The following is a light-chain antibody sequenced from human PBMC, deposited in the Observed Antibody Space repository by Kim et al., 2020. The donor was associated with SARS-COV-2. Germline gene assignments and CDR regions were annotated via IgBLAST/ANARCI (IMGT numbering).Light chain of an antibody. V-gene: IGKV3-20*01. CDR3: QQYADSPPT. Sequence: SLSPGERATLSWRASQSISSIHVAWYQQKRGRAPRLIIYGISNRATDIPDRFSGSGAGTDFTLTISRLEPEDFAVYYCQQYADSPPTFGQGTKVDIK. J-gene: IGKJ1*01. CDR1: QSISSIH. CDR2: GIS.